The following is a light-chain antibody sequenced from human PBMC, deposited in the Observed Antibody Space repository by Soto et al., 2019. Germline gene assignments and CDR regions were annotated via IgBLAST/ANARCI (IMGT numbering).Light chain of an antibody. CDR2: AAA. V-gene: IGKV1-9*01. CDR3: QRLSDYPIT. Sequence: IPLTQSPSFLSASVGDRVTITCRASQDISSYLARYQQKPGKAPQFLLYAAATLRVGVPSRFSESGSGTEFTLTISSLQPEDSATYYCQRLSDYPITFGQGTRLEIK. CDR1: QDISSY. J-gene: IGKJ5*01.